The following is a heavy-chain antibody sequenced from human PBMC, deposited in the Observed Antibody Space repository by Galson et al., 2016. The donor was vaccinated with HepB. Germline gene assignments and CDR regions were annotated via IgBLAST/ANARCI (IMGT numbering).Heavy chain of an antibody. CDR1: GFTFNTYG. V-gene: IGHV3-23*01. CDR2: ISGSGDNT. Sequence: SLRLSCAASGFTFNTYGMTWVRQAPGKGLEWVSAISGSGDNTYYADSVKGRFTISRDNSKDTLFLQMNSLRADDTAVYYCAKPRSPRAIFPGGDWGQGTLVTVSS. CDR3: AKPRSPRAIFPGGD. D-gene: IGHD2-21*01. J-gene: IGHJ4*02.